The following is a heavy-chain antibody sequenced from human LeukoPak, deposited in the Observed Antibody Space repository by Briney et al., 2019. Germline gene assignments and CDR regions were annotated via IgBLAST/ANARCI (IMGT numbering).Heavy chain of an antibody. J-gene: IGHJ6*02. CDR3: ARDYYGSGTGYYYYGMDV. Sequence: GGSLRLSCAASGFTFSSYWMSWVRQAPGKGLEWVANIKQDGSEKYYVDSVKGRFTISRDNAKNSLYLQMNSPRAEDTAVYYCARDYYGSGTGYYYYGMDVWGQGTTVTVSS. D-gene: IGHD3-10*01. CDR2: IKQDGSEK. CDR1: GFTFSSYW. V-gene: IGHV3-7*01.